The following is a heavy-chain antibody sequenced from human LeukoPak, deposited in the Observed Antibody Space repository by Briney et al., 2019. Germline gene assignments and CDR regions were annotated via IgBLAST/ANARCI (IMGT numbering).Heavy chain of an antibody. CDR2: ISTIGSP. V-gene: IGHV4-61*02. J-gene: IGHJ4*02. CDR3: ARVSSRRLPPSYSYDRRNYFDY. CDR1: SGSISSSNYY. Sequence: SQTLSLTCTVSSGSISSSNYYWSWIRQPAGKGLEWLGRISTIGSPNYNPSLNSRVTISIDTSKNQFSLKLSSVTAADTAVYYCARVSSRRLPPSYSYDRRNYFDYWGQGTLVTVSS. D-gene: IGHD3-22*01.